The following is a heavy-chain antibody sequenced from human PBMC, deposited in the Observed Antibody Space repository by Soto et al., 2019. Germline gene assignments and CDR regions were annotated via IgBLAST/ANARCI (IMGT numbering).Heavy chain of an antibody. V-gene: IGHV3-74*01. D-gene: IGHD1-7*01. CDR1: GFTFSTYW. CDR3: ARAHITGTLIGY. J-gene: IGHJ4*02. Sequence: PGGSLRLSCAASGFTFSTYWMHWVRQAPGEGLAWVSLINTDGTSTTYADSVRGRFTISRDNAENTLYLQMNSLRAEDTAVYYCARAHITGTLIGYWGQGTLVTVSS. CDR2: INTDGTST.